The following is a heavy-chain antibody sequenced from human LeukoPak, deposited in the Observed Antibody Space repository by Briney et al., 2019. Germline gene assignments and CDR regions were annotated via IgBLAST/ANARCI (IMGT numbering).Heavy chain of an antibody. D-gene: IGHD6-19*01. CDR2: IRYDGSNK. V-gene: IGHV3-30*02. Sequence: GGSLRLSCAASGFIFSSYGMHWVRQAPGKGLEWVAFIRYDGSNKFYADSVMGRFTISRDDSKNTLYLQMNSLKTEDTAVYYCTTEPGYSSGWHDYWGQGTLVTVSS. CDR1: GFIFSSYG. CDR3: TTEPGYSSGWHDY. J-gene: IGHJ4*02.